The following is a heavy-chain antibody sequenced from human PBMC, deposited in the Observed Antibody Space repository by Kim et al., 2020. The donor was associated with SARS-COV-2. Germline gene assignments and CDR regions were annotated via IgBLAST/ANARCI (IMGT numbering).Heavy chain of an antibody. D-gene: IGHD4-17*01. Sequence: GGSLRLSCAASGFTFSSYAMSWVRQAPGKGLEWVSIIYSGGSSTNYADSVKGQFTISRDNSRNTLYLQMNSLRVEDTAVYYCAKSWGSDYGGNPYYYYGMDVWGQGTTVTVSS. CDR2: IYSGGSST. V-gene: IGHV3-23*03. CDR3: AKSWGSDYGGNPYYYYGMDV. CDR1: GFTFSSYA. J-gene: IGHJ6*02.